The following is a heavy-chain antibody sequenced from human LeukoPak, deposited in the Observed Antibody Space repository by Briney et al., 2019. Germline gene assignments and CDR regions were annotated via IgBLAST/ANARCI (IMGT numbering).Heavy chain of an antibody. Sequence: GGSLRLSCAASGFTFSGSAMHGVRQASGKGLEWVGRIRSKANSYATAYAASVKGRFTISRDDSKNTAYLQMNSLKTEDTAVYYCTRRTRGYSYGPPYFDYWGQGTLVTVSS. V-gene: IGHV3-73*01. CDR2: IRSKANSYAT. D-gene: IGHD5-18*01. CDR3: TRRTRGYSYGPPYFDY. J-gene: IGHJ4*02. CDR1: GFTFSGSA.